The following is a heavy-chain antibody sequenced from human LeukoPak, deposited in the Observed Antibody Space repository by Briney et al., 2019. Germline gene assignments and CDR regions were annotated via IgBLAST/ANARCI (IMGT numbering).Heavy chain of an antibody. V-gene: IGHV3-11*04. D-gene: IGHD3-22*01. CDR2: ISSSGSTI. CDR1: GFTFSDYY. J-gene: IGHJ5*02. CDR3: ARDLGQYYDTSDNWFDP. Sequence: GGSLRLSCAASGFTFSDYYMSWIRQAPGKGLEWVSYISSSGSTIYYADSVKGRFTISRDNAKNTLNLQMNSLRAEYTAVYYCARDLGQYYDTSDNWFDPWGQGTLVTVSS.